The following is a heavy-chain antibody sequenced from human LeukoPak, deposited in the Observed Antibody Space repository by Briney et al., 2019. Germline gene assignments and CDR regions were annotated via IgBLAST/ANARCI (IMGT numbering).Heavy chain of an antibody. Sequence: GASLKVSCKASGYTFTSYDINWVRQATGQGLEWMGWMNSNSGKTGYAQKFQGRGTMTRNTAISTAYMELSSLRSEDTALYYCARGRGGSYAELDYWGQGTLVTVSS. J-gene: IGHJ4*02. CDR3: ARGRGGSYAELDY. CDR1: GYTFTSYD. D-gene: IGHD3-16*01. CDR2: MNSNSGKT. V-gene: IGHV1-8*01.